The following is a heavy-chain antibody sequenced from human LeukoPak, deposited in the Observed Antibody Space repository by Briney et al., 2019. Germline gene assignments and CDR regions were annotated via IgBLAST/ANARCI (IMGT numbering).Heavy chain of an antibody. J-gene: IGHJ4*02. CDR3: AKGRSGWYEGLDY. Sequence: GRSLRLSCTASGFTLSTYAMTWVRQAPGRGLERVSVSSHGGDSALYADSVKGRFTISRDNSKSTLFLQMNSLRADDTAIYYCAKGRSGWYEGLDYWGQGILVTVSS. CDR1: GFTLSTYA. D-gene: IGHD6-19*01. V-gene: IGHV3-23*01. CDR2: SSHGGDSA.